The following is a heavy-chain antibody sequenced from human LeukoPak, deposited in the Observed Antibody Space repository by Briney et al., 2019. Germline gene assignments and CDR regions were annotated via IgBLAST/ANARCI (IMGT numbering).Heavy chain of an antibody. D-gene: IGHD4-23*01. CDR1: GFTFTSHD. CDR3: ARERGNNGGNTNGYFDY. V-gene: IGHV3-48*03. Sequence: GWSLRLSCAASGFTFTSHDMNWVRQAPGKGLEWLAYISDAGNTVYYADSVKGRFTISRDNSKNTLYLQMNSLRAEDTAAYYCARERGNNGGNTNGYFDYWGQGTLVTVSS. CDR2: ISDAGNTV. J-gene: IGHJ4*02.